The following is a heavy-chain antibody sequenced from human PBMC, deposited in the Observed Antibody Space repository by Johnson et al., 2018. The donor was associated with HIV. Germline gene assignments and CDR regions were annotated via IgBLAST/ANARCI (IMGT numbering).Heavy chain of an antibody. D-gene: IGHD1-14*01. Sequence: VQLVESGGGLIQPGGSLRLSCAASGFTVNRNFMSWVRQAPGKGLEWVSAIFSAGGTYYADSVRGRFTISRDNSKNTLYLQMNSLRAEDTAVYYCAKFEPDAFDIWGQGTMVTVSS. CDR1: GFTVNRNF. CDR3: AKFEPDAFDI. CDR2: IFSAGGT. J-gene: IGHJ3*02. V-gene: IGHV3-53*01.